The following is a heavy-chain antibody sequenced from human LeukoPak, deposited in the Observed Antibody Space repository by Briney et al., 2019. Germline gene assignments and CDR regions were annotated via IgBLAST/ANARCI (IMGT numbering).Heavy chain of an antibody. CDR2: INPGGGST. V-gene: IGHV1-46*01. Sequence: ASVKVSCKASGYTFTSYGISWVRQAPGQGLEWMGIINPGGGSTSYAQKFQGRVTMTRDTSSSTVYMELSSLRSEDTAVYYCARWGASDYWGQGTLVTVSS. CDR3: ARWGASDY. D-gene: IGHD3-16*01. CDR1: GYTFTSYG. J-gene: IGHJ4*02.